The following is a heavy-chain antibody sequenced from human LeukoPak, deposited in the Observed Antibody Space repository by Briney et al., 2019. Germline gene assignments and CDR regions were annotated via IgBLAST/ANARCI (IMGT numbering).Heavy chain of an antibody. Sequence: ASVKVSCKTSGYTFTSFGISWVRQAPGQGLEWMGWISAYNGDTKSAPKFQGRVTMTTDTPTTTAYMDLRSLRSDDTAVYYCARERRTNSSGRRVGSLEFVYWGQGTLVTVSS. CDR3: ARERRTNSSGRRVGSLEFVY. J-gene: IGHJ4*02. D-gene: IGHD3-22*01. V-gene: IGHV1-18*01. CDR1: GYTFTSFG. CDR2: ISAYNGDT.